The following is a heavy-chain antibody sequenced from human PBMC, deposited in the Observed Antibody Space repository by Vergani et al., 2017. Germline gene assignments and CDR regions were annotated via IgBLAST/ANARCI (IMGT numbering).Heavy chain of an antibody. CDR3: ASKRGACRAAYCHSYDF. CDR2: MDYSGST. D-gene: IGHD2-15*01. J-gene: IGHJ4*02. Sequence: QVQLQESGPGLVKPSETLSLTCTVSGDSVISTDYHWGWIRQPPGKGLEWIGSMDYSGSTSYNPSLESRISISFETPKNQFSLRLTSLTAADTAVYYCASKRGACRAAYCHSYDFWVPGTLVGVSS. CDR1: GDSVISTDYH. V-gene: IGHV4-39*01.